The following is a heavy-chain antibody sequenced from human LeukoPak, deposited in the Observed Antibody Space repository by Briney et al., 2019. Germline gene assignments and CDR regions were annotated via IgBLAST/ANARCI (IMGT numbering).Heavy chain of an antibody. CDR2: INPNSGGT. Sequence: ASVTVSCKASGYTFTCYYMHWVRQAPGQGLEWMGWINPNSGGTNYAQKFQGRVTMTRDTSISTAYMELSRLRSDDTAVYYCARDPQGAVAGTFLDYWGQGTLVTVSS. CDR3: ARDPQGAVAGTFLDY. D-gene: IGHD6-19*01. V-gene: IGHV1-2*02. CDR1: GYTFTCYY. J-gene: IGHJ4*02.